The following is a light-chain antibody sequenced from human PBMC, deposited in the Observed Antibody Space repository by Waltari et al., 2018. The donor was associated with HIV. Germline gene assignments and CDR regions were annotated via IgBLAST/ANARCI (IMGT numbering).Light chain of an antibody. CDR3: ASFAGDNTVM. CDR2: DVD. J-gene: IGLJ3*02. V-gene: IGLV2-14*03. CDR1: DADFGLYTF. Sequence: VTQPAPVSALLGRSPTIPCPGSDADFGLYTFSPWYQQPPGKPPSLILYDVDSRASGVTDRFSGSKSGNTASLTIAGLQAEDEGHYYCASFAGDNTVMFGGGTEVTVL.